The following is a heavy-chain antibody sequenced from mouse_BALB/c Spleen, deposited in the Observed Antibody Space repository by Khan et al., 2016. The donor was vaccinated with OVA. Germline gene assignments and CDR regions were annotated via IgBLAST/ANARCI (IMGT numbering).Heavy chain of an antibody. V-gene: IGHV3-2*02. Sequence: VQLKESGPGLVKPSQSLSLTCTVTGYSITSDYAWNWIRQFPGNKLEWMGYISYSGNTKYNPSLKSRISITRDTSENQFFLQLNSVTIEDTATYYCARIYGGDVDYWGQGTTLTVSS. CDR3: ARIYGGDVDY. CDR2: ISYSGNT. CDR1: GYSITSDYA. D-gene: IGHD1-1*01. J-gene: IGHJ2*01.